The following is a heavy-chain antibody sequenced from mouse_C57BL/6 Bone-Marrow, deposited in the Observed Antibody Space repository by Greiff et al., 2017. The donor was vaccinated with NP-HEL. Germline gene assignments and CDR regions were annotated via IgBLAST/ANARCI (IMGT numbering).Heavy chain of an antibody. J-gene: IGHJ4*01. CDR3: ARDRGITTVVAGDY. D-gene: IGHD1-1*01. V-gene: IGHV5-4*01. CDR1: GFTFSSYA. Sequence: EVQGVESGGGLVKPGGSLKLSCAASGFTFSSYAMSWVRQTPEKRLEWVATISDGGSYTYYPDNVKGRFTISRDNAKNNLYLQMSHLKSEDTAMYYCARDRGITTVVAGDYWGQGTSVTVSS. CDR2: ISDGGSYT.